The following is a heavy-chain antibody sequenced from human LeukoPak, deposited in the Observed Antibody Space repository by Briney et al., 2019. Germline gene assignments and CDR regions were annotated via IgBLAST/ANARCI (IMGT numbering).Heavy chain of an antibody. V-gene: IGHV3-7*01. CDR1: GFTFSSYW. CDR3: ARDSVVTAPPLDY. Sequence: QPGGSLRLXCAASGFTFSSYWMSWVRQAPGKGLEWVANIKQDGSEKYYVDSVKGRFTISRDSAKNSLYLQMNSLRAEDTAVYYCARDSVVTAPPLDYWGQGTLVTVSS. D-gene: IGHD2-21*02. CDR2: IKQDGSEK. J-gene: IGHJ4*02.